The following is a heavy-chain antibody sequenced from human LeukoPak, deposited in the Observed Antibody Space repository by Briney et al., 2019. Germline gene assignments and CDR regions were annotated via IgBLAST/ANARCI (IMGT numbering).Heavy chain of an antibody. Sequence: SETLSLTCTVSGGSISSYYWSWIRQPPGEGLEWIGYISNGGITNCNPSLKSRVTISVHTSKNQLSLKLSSVTAADTAVYHCVRLQPNSGEWAFDIWGQGTMVSVSS. D-gene: IGHD6-19*01. CDR1: GGSISSYY. CDR3: VRLQPNSGEWAFDI. CDR2: ISNGGIT. J-gene: IGHJ3*02. V-gene: IGHV4-59*01.